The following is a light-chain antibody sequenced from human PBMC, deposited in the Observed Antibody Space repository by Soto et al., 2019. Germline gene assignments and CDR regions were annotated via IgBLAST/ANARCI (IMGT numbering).Light chain of an antibody. CDR3: TSYTSRSSVV. CDR1: SRDVGGYND. Sequence: QSVLTQPPSVSGSPGQSITISCTGTSRDVGGYNDDSWYQQQPGKAPKVMIYEVNNRTSGVSNCFSGSTSSNTSLQTIAVLPDEDEDDYCCTSYTSRSSVVFGGGTKLTVL. J-gene: IGLJ2*01. V-gene: IGLV2-14*01. CDR2: EVN.